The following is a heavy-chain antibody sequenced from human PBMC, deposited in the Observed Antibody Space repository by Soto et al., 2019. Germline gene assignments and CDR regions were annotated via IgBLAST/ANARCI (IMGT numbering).Heavy chain of an antibody. CDR3: ARHESGVVVAATTWFDP. Sequence: PSETLSLTCTVSGGSISSSSYYWGWIRQPPGKGLEWIGSIYYSGSTYYKPSLKSRVTISVDTSKNQFSLKLSSVTAADTAVYYCARHESGVVVAATTWFDPWGQGTLVTVSS. D-gene: IGHD2-15*01. J-gene: IGHJ5*02. CDR2: IYYSGST. CDR1: GGSISSSSYY. V-gene: IGHV4-39*01.